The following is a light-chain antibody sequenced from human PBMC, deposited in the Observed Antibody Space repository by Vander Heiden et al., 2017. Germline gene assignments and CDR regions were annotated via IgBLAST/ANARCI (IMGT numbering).Light chain of an antibody. J-gene: IGLJ2*01. V-gene: IGLV1-44*01. Sequence: QAVLTQPPSTSRTPGQRVTISCSGRSPNHGRNTVNVYQQLPGTAPKLLIYNNNQRPAGVPDRFSGSKSGTSASLAISGLQSEDEDDYYCAAWDDSLNGVVFGGGTKLTVL. CDR1: SPNHGRNT. CDR2: NNN. CDR3: AAWDDSLNGVV.